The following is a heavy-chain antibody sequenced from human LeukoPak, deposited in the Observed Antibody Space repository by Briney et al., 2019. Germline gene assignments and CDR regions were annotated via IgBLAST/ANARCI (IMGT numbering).Heavy chain of an antibody. CDR2: ISYDGSNK. J-gene: IGHJ6*02. CDR3: ARDLIWFGELLSISSGMDV. D-gene: IGHD3-10*01. V-gene: IGHV3-30*04. Sequence: PGGSLRLSCAASGFTFSSYAMHWVRQAPGKGLEWVAVISYDGSNKYYADSVKGRFTISRDNSKNTLYLQMNSLRAEDTAVYYCARDLIWFGELLSISSGMDVWGQGTTVTVSS. CDR1: GFTFSSYA.